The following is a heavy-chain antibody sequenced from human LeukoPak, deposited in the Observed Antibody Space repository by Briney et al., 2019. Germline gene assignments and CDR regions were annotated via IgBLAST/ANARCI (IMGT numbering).Heavy chain of an antibody. J-gene: IGHJ4*02. V-gene: IGHV4-39*07. CDR3: ARGAQLWPFDY. D-gene: IGHD5-18*01. CDR1: GGSISSSSYY. Sequence: SETLSLTCTVSGGSISSSSYYWGWIRQPPGKGLEWIGSIYYSGSTYYNPSLKRRVTISVDTSKNQFSLKLSSVTAADTAVYYCARGAQLWPFDYWGQGTLVTVSS. CDR2: IYYSGST.